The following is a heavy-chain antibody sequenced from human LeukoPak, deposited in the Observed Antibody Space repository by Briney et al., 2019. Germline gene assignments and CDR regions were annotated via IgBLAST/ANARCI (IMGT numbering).Heavy chain of an antibody. Sequence: GGSLRLSCAASGFTFSNYAMSWVRQAPGKGLAWVSAITGSGGNTYYADSAKGRFTISRDNSKNTVFLQTISLRAADTGVNYCAKWGDYDVLTGYYVSDYWGQGTLVTVSS. J-gene: IGHJ4*02. V-gene: IGHV3-23*01. CDR3: AKWGDYDVLTGYYVSDY. D-gene: IGHD3-9*01. CDR1: GFTFSNYA. CDR2: ITGSGGNT.